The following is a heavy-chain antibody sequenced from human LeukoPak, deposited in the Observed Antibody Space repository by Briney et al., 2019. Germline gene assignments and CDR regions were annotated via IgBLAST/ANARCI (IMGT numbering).Heavy chain of an antibody. CDR3: ARDYYGSGGADAFDI. D-gene: IGHD3-10*01. Sequence: ASVNVSRKASVYTFTCCGISWVRQAPGQGLGWMGGISAYNGNTNYAQKLQGRVTMTTDTSTSTAYMELRSLRSDDTAVYYCARDYYGSGGADAFDIWGQGTMVTVSS. CDR1: VYTFTCCG. J-gene: IGHJ3*02. CDR2: ISAYNGNT. V-gene: IGHV1-18*01.